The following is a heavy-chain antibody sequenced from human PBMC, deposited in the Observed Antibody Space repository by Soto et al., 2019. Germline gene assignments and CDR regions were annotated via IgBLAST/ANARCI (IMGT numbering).Heavy chain of an antibody. J-gene: IGHJ6*02. CDR1: GGSISSYY. V-gene: IGHV4-59*01. CDR2: IYYSGST. CDR3: ARAGGGGSYLYYYYYYGMDV. Sequence: KPSETLSLTCTVSGGSISSYYWSWIRQPPGKGLEWIGYIYYSGSTNYNPSLKSRVTISVDTSKNQFSLKLSSVTAADTAVYYCARAGGGGSYLYYYYYYGMDVWGQGTTVTVSS. D-gene: IGHD1-26*01.